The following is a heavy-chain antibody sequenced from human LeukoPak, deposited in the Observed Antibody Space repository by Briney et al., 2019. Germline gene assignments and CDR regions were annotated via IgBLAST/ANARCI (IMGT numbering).Heavy chain of an antibody. CDR1: GFTFSNHA. CDR2: ISGSGDTT. D-gene: IGHD3-10*01. V-gene: IGHV3-23*01. CDR3: AFELPPNRFDP. J-gene: IGHJ5*02. Sequence: PSGGSLRLSCAASGFTFSNHAMTWVRQAPGKGPEWVSAISGSGDTTYYLDSVKGRFTISRDNSKNTMYLQRHSLRAEDTALYYRAFELPPNRFDPCGQGTLVTVSS.